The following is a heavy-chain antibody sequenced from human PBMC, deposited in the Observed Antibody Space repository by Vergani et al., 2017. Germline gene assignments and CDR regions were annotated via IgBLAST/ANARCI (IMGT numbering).Heavy chain of an antibody. J-gene: IGHJ6*02. CDR3: VRVPLIRRGSGNYGINNYHGMDV. CDR1: GFISSSYW. D-gene: IGHD3-10*01. V-gene: IGHV3-7*01. Sequence: EGQLVESGGDWVQRGGSLRLSCAASGFISSSYWMSWVRQAPGKGLEWVANVNQDGREKYYVDSVRGRFTISRDNAKNSIYLQMNSLRAEDTAVYLCVRVPLIRRGSGNYGINNYHGMDVWGQGTTVIVSS. CDR2: VNQDGREK.